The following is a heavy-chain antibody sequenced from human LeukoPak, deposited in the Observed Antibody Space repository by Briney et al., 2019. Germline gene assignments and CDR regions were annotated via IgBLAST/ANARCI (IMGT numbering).Heavy chain of an antibody. Sequence: GESLKISCKGSGYSFTSYWIGWVRQMPGKGLEWMGIIYPDDSDTRYSPSFQGQVTISADKSISTAYLQWSSLKASDTAMYYCARLLGDDGGNSFYRYFDYWGQGTLVTVSS. J-gene: IGHJ4*02. CDR2: IYPDDSDT. CDR1: GYSFTSYW. D-gene: IGHD4-23*01. V-gene: IGHV5-51*01. CDR3: ARLLGDDGGNSFYRYFDY.